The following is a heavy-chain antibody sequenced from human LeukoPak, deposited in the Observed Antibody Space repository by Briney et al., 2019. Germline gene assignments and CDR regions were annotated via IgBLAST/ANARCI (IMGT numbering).Heavy chain of an antibody. Sequence: GGSLRLSCAASGFTFSSYAMSWVRQAPGKGLEWVSAISGSGGSTYYANSVKGRFTISRDNSKNTLYLQMNSLRAEDTAVYYCAKAYGDYGGPWYFDLWGRGTLVTVSS. CDR1: GFTFSSYA. D-gene: IGHD4-17*01. V-gene: IGHV3-23*01. J-gene: IGHJ2*01. CDR2: ISGSGGST. CDR3: AKAYGDYGGPWYFDL.